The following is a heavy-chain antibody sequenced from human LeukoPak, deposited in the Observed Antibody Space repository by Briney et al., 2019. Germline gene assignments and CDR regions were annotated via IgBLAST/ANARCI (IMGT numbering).Heavy chain of an antibody. CDR3: TRGWSAGGVFDI. CDR1: GGSISSSSYY. D-gene: IGHD6-19*01. J-gene: IGHJ3*02. CDR2: IYHSGST. Sequence: SETLSLTCTVSGGSISSSSYYWGWIRQPPGKGLEWIGYIYHSGSTNYNPSLKSRVTISGDESKNQFSLKLSSVTAADTAMYYCTRGWSAGGVFDIWGQGTMVTVSS. V-gene: IGHV4-61*05.